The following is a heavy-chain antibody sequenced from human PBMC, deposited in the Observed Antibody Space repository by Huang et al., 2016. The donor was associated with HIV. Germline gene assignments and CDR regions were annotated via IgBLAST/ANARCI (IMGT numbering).Heavy chain of an antibody. V-gene: IGHV3-15*01. CDR3: TTWARTSAGGN. J-gene: IGHJ4*02. CDR1: GFTFKDAW. D-gene: IGHD6-25*01. CDR2: IKTKDDGGTT. Sequence: EVQLVESGGGLVKPGGSIRLSCAASGFTFKDAWMSWVRQTPGKGLEWVGLIKTKDDGGTTDYAAPVKGRFSMSRDDSKNTFYLQMNSLKSEDTAVYYCTTWARTSAGGNWGQGTLVSVSS.